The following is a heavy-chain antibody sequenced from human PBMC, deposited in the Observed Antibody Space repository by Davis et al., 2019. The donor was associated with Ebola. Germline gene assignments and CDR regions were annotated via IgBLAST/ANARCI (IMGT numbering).Heavy chain of an antibody. D-gene: IGHD6-19*01. V-gene: IGHV1-8*03. CDR3: ARTGYSSGWYGY. CDR1: GYTFTSYD. Sequence: ASVKVSCKASGYTFTSYDINWVRQATGQGLEWMGWMNPNSGNTGYAQKFQGRVTITRNTSISTAYMELSSLRSEDTAVYYCARTGYSSGWYGYWGQGTLVTVSS. CDR2: MNPNSGNT. J-gene: IGHJ4*02.